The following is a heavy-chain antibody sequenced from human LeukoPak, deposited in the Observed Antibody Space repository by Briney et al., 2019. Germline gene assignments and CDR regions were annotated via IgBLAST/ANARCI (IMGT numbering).Heavy chain of an antibody. Sequence: ASVKVSCKASGYTFTSYDINWVRQATGQGLEWMGWISAYNGNTNYAQKLQGRVTMTTDTSTSTAYMELRSLRSDDTAVYYCARWREYSSGLDYWGQGTLVTVSS. CDR3: ARWREYSSGLDY. CDR1: GYTFTSYD. J-gene: IGHJ4*02. D-gene: IGHD6-19*01. CDR2: ISAYNGNT. V-gene: IGHV1-18*01.